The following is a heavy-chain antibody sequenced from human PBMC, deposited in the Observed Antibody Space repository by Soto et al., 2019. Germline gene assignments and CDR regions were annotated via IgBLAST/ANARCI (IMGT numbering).Heavy chain of an antibody. V-gene: IGHV1-2*02. Sequence: QVQLVQSGAEVKKPGASVSVSCKASGYTFTHYYIHWVRRAPGQGREWMGLINPKTGDTNYAQKFRDRVSMTRDTSTTTASMRLSSLRSDDTAVYYCARVPGHKNSRGDYWGQGTPVTVSA. CDR1: GYTFTHYY. CDR3: ARVPGHKNSRGDY. D-gene: IGHD1-7*01. CDR2: INPKTGDT. J-gene: IGHJ4*02.